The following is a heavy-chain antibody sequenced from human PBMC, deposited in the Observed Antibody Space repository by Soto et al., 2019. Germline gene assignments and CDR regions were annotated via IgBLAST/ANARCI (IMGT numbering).Heavy chain of an antibody. J-gene: IGHJ4*02. V-gene: IGHV3-15*01. CDR2: IKSKPDGGTT. Sequence: GGSLRLSCAASGFTLSNAWMSWVRQAPGKGLEWVGRIKSKPDGGTTDYAAPVKGRFTISRDDSKNTLYLQMNSLKTEDTAVYYCTASKRFLEWLLYYWGLGTLVTVSS. CDR3: TASKRFLEWLLYY. D-gene: IGHD3-3*01. CDR1: GFTLSNAW.